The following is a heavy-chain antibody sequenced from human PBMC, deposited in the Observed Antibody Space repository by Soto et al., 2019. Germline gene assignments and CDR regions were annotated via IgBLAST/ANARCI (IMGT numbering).Heavy chain of an antibody. CDR3: VSGADY. Sequence: GGSLRLSCAASGLRFSSYWMTWVRQAPGKGLEWVANIKQDGSEKYYVDSVKGRFTISRDNAKNSLYLQMNSLRAEDTAVYYCVSGADYWGQGALVTVSS. J-gene: IGHJ4*02. CDR1: GLRFSSYW. V-gene: IGHV3-7*05. CDR2: IKQDGSEK.